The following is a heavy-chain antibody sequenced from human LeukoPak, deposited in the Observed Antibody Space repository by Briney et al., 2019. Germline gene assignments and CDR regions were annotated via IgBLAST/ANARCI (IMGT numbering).Heavy chain of an antibody. D-gene: IGHD5-18*01. CDR1: GGSISSGVYY. V-gene: IGHV4-30-4*08. CDR2: IYYSGST. CDR3: ARVRRVQLWLMGYYYYYMDV. Sequence: SQTLSLTCTVSGGSISSGVYYWSWIRQPPGKGLEWIGYIYYSGSTYYNPSLKSRVTISVDTSKNQFSLKLSSVTAADTAVYCCARVRRVQLWLMGYYYYYMDVWGKGTTVTVSS. J-gene: IGHJ6*03.